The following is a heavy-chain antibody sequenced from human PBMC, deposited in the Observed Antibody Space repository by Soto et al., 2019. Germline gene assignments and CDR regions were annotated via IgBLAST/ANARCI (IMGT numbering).Heavy chain of an antibody. CDR2: IYYSGTT. J-gene: IGHJ4*02. V-gene: IGHV4-39*01. CDR3: ARRAPGSHFFDY. CDR1: GGSISSGSYY. Sequence: QLQLHESGPGVVKPAETLSLTCSVSGGSISSGSYYWAWIRQPPGKGLEWIGNIYYSGTTYYNPSLQSRVTISVDMSKNQLSLTLSSVIAADTAVYYCARRAPGSHFFDYWGQGTLVTVSS.